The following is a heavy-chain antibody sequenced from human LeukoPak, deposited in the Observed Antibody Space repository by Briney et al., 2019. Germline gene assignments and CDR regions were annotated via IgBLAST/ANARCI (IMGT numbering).Heavy chain of an antibody. CDR2: INPSGGST. CDR3: ARIYYDSSGYHEQDFDY. CDR1: GGTFSSYA. Sequence: ASVKVSCKASGGTFSSYAISWVRQAPGQGLEWMGIINPSGGSTSYAQKFQGRVTMTRDTSTSTVYMELSSLRSEDTAVYYCARIYYDSSGYHEQDFDYWGQGTLVTVSS. V-gene: IGHV1-46*01. D-gene: IGHD3-22*01. J-gene: IGHJ4*02.